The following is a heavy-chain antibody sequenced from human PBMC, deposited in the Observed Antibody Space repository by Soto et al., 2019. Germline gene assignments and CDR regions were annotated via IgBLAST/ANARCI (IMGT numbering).Heavy chain of an antibody. V-gene: IGHV1-18*01. CDR2: ISAYNGNT. J-gene: IGHJ6*02. D-gene: IGHD6-19*01. CDR3: ARMDYSSGWSAPYYYYGMDV. Sequence: QVQLVQSGAEVKKPGASVKVSCKASGYTFTSYGISWVRQAPGQGLEWMGWISAYNGNTNYAQKLQASVTMTTDTSTSSAYMELRSLRSDDTAVYYCARMDYSSGWSAPYYYYGMDVWGQGTTVTVSS. CDR1: GYTFTSYG.